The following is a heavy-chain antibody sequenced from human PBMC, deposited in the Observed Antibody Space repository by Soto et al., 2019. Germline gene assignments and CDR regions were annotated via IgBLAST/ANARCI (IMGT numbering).Heavy chain of an antibody. D-gene: IGHD3-10*01. CDR3: ARLNYGSGSYYWFDP. CDR1: GGSISSYY. J-gene: IGHJ5*02. CDR2: IYSSGST. V-gene: IGHV4-4*09. Sequence: PSETLSLTCSVSGGSISSYYWSWIRQPPGKGLEWIGYIYSSGSTNYNPSLKSRVTISVDTSKNQFSLMLTSMTAADTAMYYCARLNYGSGSYYWFDPWGQGTLVTVSS.